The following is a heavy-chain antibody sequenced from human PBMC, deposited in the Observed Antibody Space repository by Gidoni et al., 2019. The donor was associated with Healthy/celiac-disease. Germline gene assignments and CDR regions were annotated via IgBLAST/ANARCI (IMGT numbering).Heavy chain of an antibody. J-gene: IGHJ4*02. CDR3: AKVREGIVVVPAALFDY. CDR2: ISGSGGST. D-gene: IGHD2-2*01. CDR1: GFTFSSDA. Sequence: EVQLLESGGGLVQPGGSLRLSCAASGFTFSSDAMSWVRQAPGKGLGWVAAISGSGGSTYYADSVKGRFTISRDNSKNTLYLQMNSLRAEDTAVYYCAKVREGIVVVPAALFDYWGQGTLVTVSS. V-gene: IGHV3-23*01.